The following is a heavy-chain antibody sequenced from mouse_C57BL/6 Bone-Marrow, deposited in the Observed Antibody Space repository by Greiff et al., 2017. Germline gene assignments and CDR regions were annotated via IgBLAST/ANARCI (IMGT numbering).Heavy chain of an antibody. D-gene: IGHD1-1*01. CDR2: INPYNGGT. Sequence: VQLQQSGPVLVKPGASVKMSCKASGYTFTDYYMNWVKQSHGKSLEWIGVINPYNGGTSYNQKFKGKATLTVDKSSSTAYMELNSLTSEDSAVYYCARRGYYYGSSWYFDVWGTGTTVTVSS. V-gene: IGHV1-19*01. J-gene: IGHJ1*03. CDR3: ARRGYYYGSSWYFDV. CDR1: GYTFTDYY.